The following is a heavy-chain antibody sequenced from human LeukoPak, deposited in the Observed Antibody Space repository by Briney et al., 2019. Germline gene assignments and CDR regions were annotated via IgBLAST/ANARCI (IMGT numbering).Heavy chain of an antibody. Sequence: GGSLRLSCAASGFTFSSYGMHWVRQAPGKGLEWVAVISYDGSNKYYADSVKGRFTISRDNSKNTLYLQMNSRRAEDTAVYYCAKDVSSGWDPAFDYWGQGTLVTVSS. CDR1: GFTFSSYG. D-gene: IGHD6-19*01. V-gene: IGHV3-30*18. CDR3: AKDVSSGWDPAFDY. J-gene: IGHJ4*02. CDR2: ISYDGSNK.